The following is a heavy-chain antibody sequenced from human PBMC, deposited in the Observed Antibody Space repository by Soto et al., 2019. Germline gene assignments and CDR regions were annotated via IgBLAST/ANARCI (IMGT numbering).Heavy chain of an antibody. V-gene: IGHV3-23*01. J-gene: IGHJ4*02. CDR3: AKEPTSTYYYDSSGYYSGVSHFDY. D-gene: IGHD3-22*01. CDR1: GFTFSSYA. Sequence: PGGSLRLSCAASGFTFSSYAMSWVRRAPGKGLEWVSAISGSGGSTYYADSVKGRFTISRDNSKNTLYLQMNSLRAEDTAVYYCAKEPTSTYYYDSSGYYSGVSHFDYWGQGTLVTVSS. CDR2: ISGSGGST.